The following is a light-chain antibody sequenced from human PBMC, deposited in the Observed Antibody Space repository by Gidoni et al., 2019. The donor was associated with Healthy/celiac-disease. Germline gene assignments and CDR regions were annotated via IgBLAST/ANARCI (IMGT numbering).Light chain of an antibody. J-gene: IGKJ2*03. CDR2: AAS. V-gene: IGKV1-39*01. CDR1: QSISIY. CDR3: QQSYSTLGS. Sequence: DIQMTQSPSSLSASVGDRVTITCRASQSISIYLNWYQQKPGKAPKLLIYAASSLQSGVPSRFSGSGSGTDFTLTISSLQPEDFATYYCQQSYSTLGSFXQXTKLEIK.